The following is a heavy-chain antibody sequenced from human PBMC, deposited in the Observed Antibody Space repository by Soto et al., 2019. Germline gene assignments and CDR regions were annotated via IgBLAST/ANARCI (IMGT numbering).Heavy chain of an antibody. V-gene: IGHV4-39*01. J-gene: IGHJ4*02. CDR3: ARTKTSWIQLWFSPPFDY. Sequence: SLTCTVSGGSISSSSYYWGWIRQPPGKGLEWIGSIYYSGSTYYNPSLKSRVTISVDTSKNQFSLKLSSVTAADTAVYYCARTKTSWIQLWFSPPFDYWGQGTLVTVSS. CDR1: GGSISSSSYY. CDR2: IYYSGST. D-gene: IGHD5-18*01.